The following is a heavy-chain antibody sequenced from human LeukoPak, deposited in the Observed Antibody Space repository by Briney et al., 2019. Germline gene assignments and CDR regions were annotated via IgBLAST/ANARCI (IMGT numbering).Heavy chain of an antibody. V-gene: IGHV4-59*01. CDR2: IYYSGST. CDR3: ARDRGQQLGYMDV. D-gene: IGHD6-13*01. Sequence: SEPLSLTCTVSGGSISSYYWSWIRPPPGKGLEWMGYIYYSGSTNYNPSLKSRVTISVDTSKNQFSLKLSAVTAADTAVYYCARDRGQQLGYMDVWGKGTTVTVSS. CDR1: GGSISSYY. J-gene: IGHJ6*03.